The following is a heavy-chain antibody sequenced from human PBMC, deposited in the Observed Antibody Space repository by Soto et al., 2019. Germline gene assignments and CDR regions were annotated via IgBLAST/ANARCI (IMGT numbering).Heavy chain of an antibody. CDR1: GYSFTNND. Sequence: ASVKVSCKASGYSFTNNDVTWVRQATGQGLEWMGWMNPGSGDTGYAQKFQGRVTMTRDISIATAYMELSSLRSDDTAIYYCARMATFGSLNWFDPWGQETRSPSPQ. CDR2: MNPGSGDT. CDR3: ARMATFGSLNWFDP. J-gene: IGHJ5*02. D-gene: IGHD3-16*01. V-gene: IGHV1-8*01.